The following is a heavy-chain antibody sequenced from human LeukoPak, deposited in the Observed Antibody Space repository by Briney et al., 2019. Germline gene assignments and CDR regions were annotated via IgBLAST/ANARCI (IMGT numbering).Heavy chain of an antibody. CDR1: GYTFTSYD. Sequence: ASVKVSCKASGYTFTSYDINWVRQATGQGLEWMGWMNPNSGNTGYAQKFQGRVTITRNTSISTASMGLSSLRSEDTAVYSCARYCSSTSCPEFDIWGQGTMVTVSS. CDR2: MNPNSGNT. J-gene: IGHJ3*02. V-gene: IGHV1-8*03. CDR3: ARYCSSTSCPEFDI. D-gene: IGHD2-2*01.